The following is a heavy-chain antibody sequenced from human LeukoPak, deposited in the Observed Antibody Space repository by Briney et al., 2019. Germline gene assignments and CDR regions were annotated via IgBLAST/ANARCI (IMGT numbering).Heavy chain of an antibody. Sequence: SVKVSCKASGGTFSNYAISWVRQAPGQGLEWMGGIIPIFGTANYAQKFQGRVTITADESTSTAYMELSSLRSEDMAVYYCARGALADMYYFDYWGQGTLVTVSS. CDR2: IIPIFGTA. CDR1: GGTFSNYA. CDR3: ARGALADMYYFDY. D-gene: IGHD6-19*01. J-gene: IGHJ4*02. V-gene: IGHV1-69*13.